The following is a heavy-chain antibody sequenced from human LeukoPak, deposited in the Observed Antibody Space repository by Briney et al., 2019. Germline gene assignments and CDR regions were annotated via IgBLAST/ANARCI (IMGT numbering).Heavy chain of an antibody. CDR1: GGSISSGSYY. J-gene: IGHJ6*03. CDR3: ARAVQQNYYYYYMDV. Sequence: SETLSLTCTVSGGSISSGSYYWSWIRQPAGKGLEWIGRIYTSGSTNYNPSLKSRVTMSVDTSKNQFSLRLSSVTAADTAVYYCARAVQQNYYYYYMDVWGKGTTVTISS. V-gene: IGHV4-61*02. D-gene: IGHD6-13*01. CDR2: IYTSGST.